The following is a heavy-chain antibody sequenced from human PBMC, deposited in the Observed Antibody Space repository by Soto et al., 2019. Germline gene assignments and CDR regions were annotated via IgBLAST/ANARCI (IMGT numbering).Heavy chain of an antibody. CDR2: IIPIFGTA. CDR3: ARESIDYYDSSGYPSLYYYYGMDV. J-gene: IGHJ6*02. Sequence: ASVKVSCKASGGTFSSYAISWVRQAPGQGLEWMGGIIPIFGTANYAQKFQGRVTITADESTSTAYMELSSLRSEDTAVYYCARESIDYYDSSGYPSLYYYYGMDVWGQGTTVTVSS. CDR1: GGTFSSYA. V-gene: IGHV1-69*13. D-gene: IGHD3-22*01.